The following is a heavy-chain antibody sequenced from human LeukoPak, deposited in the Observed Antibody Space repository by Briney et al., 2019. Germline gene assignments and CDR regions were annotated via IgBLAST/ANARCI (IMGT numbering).Heavy chain of an antibody. CDR1: GFTFSTYG. V-gene: IGHV3-30*02. J-gene: IGHJ1*01. CDR2: IRYDGRNK. D-gene: IGHD1-26*01. Sequence: GGSLRLSCAASGFTFSTYGMHWVRQAPGKRLEWVAFIRYDGRNKYYADSVKGRFTISRDNSKNTLYLQMNSLRAEDTAVYYCAKEERELLFRYFQHWGQGALVTVSS. CDR3: AKEERELLFRYFQH.